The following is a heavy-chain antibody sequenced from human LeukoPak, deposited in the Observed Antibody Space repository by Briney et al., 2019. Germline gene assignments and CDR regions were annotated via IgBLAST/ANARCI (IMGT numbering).Heavy chain of an antibody. CDR3: AKVDAVSSWGAY. D-gene: IGHD6-13*01. CDR2: ISGSGGST. Sequence: GGSLRLSCAASGFTFSSYAMSCVRQAPGKGLEWVSAISGSGGSTYYADSVKGRFTISRDNSKNTLYLQMNSLRAEDTAVYYCAKVDAVSSWGAYWGQGTLVTVSS. J-gene: IGHJ4*02. CDR1: GFTFSSYA. V-gene: IGHV3-23*01.